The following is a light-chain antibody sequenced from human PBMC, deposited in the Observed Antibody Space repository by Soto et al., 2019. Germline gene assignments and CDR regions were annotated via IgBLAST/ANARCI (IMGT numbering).Light chain of an antibody. CDR3: QQYGRSGT. CDR2: ATS. J-gene: IGKJ1*01. CDR1: QSVSSNY. V-gene: IGKV3-20*01. Sequence: EIVLTQSPGTLSLSPGERATFSCRASQSVSSNYLAWYQQKPVQAPRLLIYATSSRATGIPDRFSGSGSGTDFTLTISRLEPEDFAVYYCQQYGRSGTFGQGTKVDIK.